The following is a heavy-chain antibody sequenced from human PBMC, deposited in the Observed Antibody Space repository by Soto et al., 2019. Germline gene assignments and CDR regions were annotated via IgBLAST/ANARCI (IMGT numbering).Heavy chain of an antibody. CDR3: TAGVVGNTIGMDA. CDR1: GYNFNYGR. J-gene: IGHJ6*02. Sequence: GGPPRLSCAGSGYNFNYGRMKWIRPAPRKGLEWVGLIKSQAYSGTTDHAAPVRGRFSLSRDDAKNILYPEMNSLETEDTGTYYCTAGVVGNTIGMDAWGQGTTVTVSS. D-gene: IGHD1-26*01. V-gene: IGHV3-15*07. CDR2: IKSQAYSGTT.